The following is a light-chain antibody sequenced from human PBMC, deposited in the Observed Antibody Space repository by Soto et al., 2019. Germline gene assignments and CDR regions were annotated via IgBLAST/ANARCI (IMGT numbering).Light chain of an antibody. CDR1: QSVTRN. CDR2: GAS. J-gene: IGKJ2*01. Sequence: ETVMTQSPVTLSVSPGETATLSCRASQSVTRNLAWYQQKPGQPPRLLIYGASTRATGIPARFSGSGSGTEFTLPITSLQSEDFAVYYCQQYDNWPPYTFGQGTKLEIK. V-gene: IGKV3-15*01. CDR3: QQYDNWPPYT.